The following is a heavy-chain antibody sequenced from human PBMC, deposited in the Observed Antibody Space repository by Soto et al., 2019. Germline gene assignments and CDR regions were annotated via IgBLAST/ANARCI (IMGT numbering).Heavy chain of an antibody. CDR2: MNPNSGNT. CDR1: GYTFTSYD. CDR3: AGWGGGRSIVVIPAANSGAPPDGMAV. D-gene: IGHD2-2*01. Sequence: ASVKVSCKASGYTFTSYDINWVRQATGQGLERMGWMNPNSGNTGYAQKFQGRVTTTRNTSISTAYMELSSQRSEDTAVYYCAGWGGGRSIVVIPAANSGAPPDGMAVRAQGTTVPVSS. J-gene: IGHJ6*02. V-gene: IGHV1-8*01.